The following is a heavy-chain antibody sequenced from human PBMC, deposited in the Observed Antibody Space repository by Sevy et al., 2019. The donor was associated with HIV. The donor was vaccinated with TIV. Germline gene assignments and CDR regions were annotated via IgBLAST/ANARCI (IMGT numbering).Heavy chain of an antibody. CDR1: GGSITSLY. CDR3: AGENAWGRGYS. J-gene: IGHJ4*02. CDR2: IYYNGHI. V-gene: IGHV4-59*08. Sequence: SETLSLTCTVSGGSITSLYWNWIRQPPGKGLEWIANIYYNGHINYNPSLKSRVTLSLYTSKNQFSLRLSSGTAADTAMYYCAGENAWGRGYSWGQRTLVTVSS. D-gene: IGHD1-26*01.